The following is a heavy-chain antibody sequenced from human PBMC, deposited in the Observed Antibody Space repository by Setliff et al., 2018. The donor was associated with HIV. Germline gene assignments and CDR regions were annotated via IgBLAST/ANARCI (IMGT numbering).Heavy chain of an antibody. V-gene: IGHV4-38-2*02. CDR2: VYYSGST. D-gene: IGHD6-13*01. CDR1: GDTDFY. CDR3: ARDEGRATGSWWDQSASWYLDY. J-gene: IGHJ4*01. Sequence: SETLSLTCTVSGDTDFYWSWIRQSPGKGLEWIGSVYYSGSTYYNPSLESRVTISADMSKNQFSLKLSSVTAADTAMYFCARDEGRATGSWWDQSASWYLDYWGHGILVTVSS.